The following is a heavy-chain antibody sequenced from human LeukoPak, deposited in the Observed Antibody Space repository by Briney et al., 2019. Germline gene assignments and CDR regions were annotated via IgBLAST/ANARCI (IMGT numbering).Heavy chain of an antibody. CDR3: AKDIAQGYTFGSIEQDY. Sequence: GGSLRLSCAVSGLTFSRYAMSWVRQAPGKGLEWVSAISESGSGTYYADSVKGRFTISRDNSKDTLSLQMNSLRAEDTAVYYCAKDIAQGYTFGSIEQDYWGQGTLVTVAS. D-gene: IGHD5-18*01. V-gene: IGHV3-23*01. CDR1: GLTFSRYA. CDR2: ISESGSGT. J-gene: IGHJ4*02.